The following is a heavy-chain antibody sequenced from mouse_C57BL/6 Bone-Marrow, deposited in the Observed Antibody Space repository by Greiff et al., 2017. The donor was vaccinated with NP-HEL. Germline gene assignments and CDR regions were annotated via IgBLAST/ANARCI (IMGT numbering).Heavy chain of an antibody. J-gene: IGHJ4*01. Sequence: QVQLKQSGAELVMPGASVKLSCKASGYTFTSYWMHWVKQRPGQGLEWIGEIDPSDSYTNYNQKFKGKSTLTVDKSSSTAYMQLSSLTSEDSAVYYCARYDGYGAMDYWGQGTSVTVSS. CDR2: IDPSDSYT. D-gene: IGHD2-3*01. V-gene: IGHV1-69*01. CDR3: ARYDGYGAMDY. CDR1: GYTFTSYW.